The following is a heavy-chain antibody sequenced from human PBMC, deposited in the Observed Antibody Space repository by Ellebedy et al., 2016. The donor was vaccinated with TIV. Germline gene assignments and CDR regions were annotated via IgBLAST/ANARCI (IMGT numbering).Heavy chain of an antibody. Sequence: GGSLRLXCAASGFIFSNYGMHWVRQAPGKGLEWAAVIWYDGSNKYYADSVKGRFTISRDNPKNTLYLEMNSLRAEDTAVYYCVRAPRGQYYFDYWGQGTLVTVSS. V-gene: IGHV3-33*01. CDR1: GFIFSNYG. D-gene: IGHD5-12*01. CDR2: IWYDGSNK. CDR3: VRAPRGQYYFDY. J-gene: IGHJ4*02.